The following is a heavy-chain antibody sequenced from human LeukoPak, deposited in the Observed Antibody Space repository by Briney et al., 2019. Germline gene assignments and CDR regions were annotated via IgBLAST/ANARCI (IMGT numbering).Heavy chain of an antibody. D-gene: IGHD6-13*01. V-gene: IGHV1-2*02. Sequence: ASVTVSCKASGYTFTGYYMHWVRQAPGQGLEWMGWINPNSGGTNYAQKFQGRVTMTRDTSISTAYMELSRLRSDDTAVYYCASEAIIAAAAHDAFDIWGQGTMVTVSS. CDR1: GYTFTGYY. J-gene: IGHJ3*02. CDR2: INPNSGGT. CDR3: ASEAIIAAAAHDAFDI.